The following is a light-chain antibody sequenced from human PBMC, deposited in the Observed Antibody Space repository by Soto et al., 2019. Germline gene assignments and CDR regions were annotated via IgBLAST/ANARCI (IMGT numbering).Light chain of an antibody. CDR2: GAS. Sequence: EILMTQSPATLSLSAGDRATLSCRASQTINNTLAWYQRKPGKGPSLLIYGASTRHSGIPSRFSGSGSGAEFTLTVSSLQAEDFAIYYCQQLIICPPTFGPGTKVDI. CDR3: QQLIICPPT. CDR1: QTINNT. J-gene: IGKJ3*01. V-gene: IGKV3-15*01.